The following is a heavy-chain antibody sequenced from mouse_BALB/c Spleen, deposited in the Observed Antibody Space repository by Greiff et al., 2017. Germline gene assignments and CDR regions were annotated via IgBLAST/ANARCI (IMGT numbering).Heavy chain of an antibody. D-gene: IGHD2-1*01. CDR2: IWAGGST. V-gene: IGHV2-9*02. CDR3: AREGYGNYVRFAY. CDR1: GFSLTSYG. J-gene: IGHJ3*01. Sequence: VKVVESGPGLVAPSQSLSITCTVSGFSLTSYGVHWVRQPPGKGLEWLGVIWAGGSTNYNSALMSRLSISKDNSKSQVFLKMNSLQTDDTAMYYCAREGYGNYVRFAYWGQGTLVTVSA.